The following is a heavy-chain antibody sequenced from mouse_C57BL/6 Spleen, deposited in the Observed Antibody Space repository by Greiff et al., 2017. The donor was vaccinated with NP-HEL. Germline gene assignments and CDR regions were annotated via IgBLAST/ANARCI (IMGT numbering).Heavy chain of an antibody. V-gene: IGHV1-54*01. J-gene: IGHJ4*01. CDR1: GYAFTNYL. Sequence: VQLQQSGAELVRPGTSVKVSCKASGYAFTNYLIEWVKQRPGQGLEWIGVINPGSGGTNYNEKFKGKATLTADKSSSTAYMQLSSLTSEDSAVYFCARSDYSNYGAMDYWGQGTSVTVSS. D-gene: IGHD2-5*01. CDR3: ARSDYSNYGAMDY. CDR2: INPGSGGT.